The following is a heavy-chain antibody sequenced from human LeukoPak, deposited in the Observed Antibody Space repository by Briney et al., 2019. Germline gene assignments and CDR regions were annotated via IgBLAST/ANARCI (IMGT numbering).Heavy chain of an antibody. CDR1: GFTFSSYA. V-gene: IGHV3-23*01. CDR2: ISGSGGST. J-gene: IGHJ4*02. D-gene: IGHD7-27*01. Sequence: GGSLRISCAASGFTFSSYAMSWVRQAPGKGLEWVSAISGSGGSTYYADSVKGRFTISRDNSKNTLYLQMNSLRAEDTAVYYCAKGQTGDRATFDYWGQGTLVTVSS. CDR3: AKGQTGDRATFDY.